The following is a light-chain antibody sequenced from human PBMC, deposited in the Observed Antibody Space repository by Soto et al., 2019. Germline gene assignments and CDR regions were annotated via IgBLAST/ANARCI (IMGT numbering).Light chain of an antibody. CDR2: GAS. Sequence: EVMMTQSPATLSVSSGERATVFCRASQSVSSNLAWYQQKPGQAPRLLIYGASTRATGIPARFSGSGSGTEFTLTISSLQSEDFAVYFCQQYNNWPYTFGQGTKLEIK. V-gene: IGKV3-15*01. CDR3: QQYNNWPYT. J-gene: IGKJ2*01. CDR1: QSVSSN.